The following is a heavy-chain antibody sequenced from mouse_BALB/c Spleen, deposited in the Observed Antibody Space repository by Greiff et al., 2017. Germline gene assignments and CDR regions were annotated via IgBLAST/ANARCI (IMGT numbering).Heavy chain of an antibody. CDR2: ISSGGSYT. V-gene: IGHV5-6-4*01. J-gene: IGHJ3*01. CDR3: ARDAYYGNWGFAY. Sequence: EVKLVESGGGLVKPGGSLKLSCAASGFTFSSYTMSWVRQTPEKRLEWVATISSGGSYTYYPDSVKGRFTISRDNAKNTLYLQMSSLKSEDTAMYYCARDAYYGNWGFAYWGQGTLVTVSA. CDR1: GFTFSSYT. D-gene: IGHD2-10*01.